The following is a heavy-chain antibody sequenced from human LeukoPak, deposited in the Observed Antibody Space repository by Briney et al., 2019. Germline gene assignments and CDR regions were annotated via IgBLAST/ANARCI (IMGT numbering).Heavy chain of an antibody. CDR3: ARPTYGDYEPFFDY. V-gene: IGHV3-74*01. J-gene: IGHJ4*02. D-gene: IGHD4-17*01. CDR2: INNDGSST. Sequence: GGSLRLSCAASGFTISNSWMHWVRQAPGKGLVWVSHINNDGSSTNYADSVNGRFTISRDDAKNTLYLQMNSLRAEDTAVYYCARPTYGDYEPFFDYWGQGTLVTVSS. CDR1: GFTISNSW.